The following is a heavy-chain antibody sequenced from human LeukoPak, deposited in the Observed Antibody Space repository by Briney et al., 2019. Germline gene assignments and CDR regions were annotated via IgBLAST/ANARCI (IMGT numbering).Heavy chain of an antibody. Sequence: SETLSLTCAVYGGSFSAYYWSWIRQPPGKGLEWIGEINHRGSTNYNPSLKSRVTIAVDTSKNQFSLKLNSVTAADTAVYYCARDAIAVAGTYYYYYGMDVWGKGTTVTVSS. V-gene: IGHV4-34*01. CDR2: INHRGST. CDR1: GGSFSAYY. CDR3: ARDAIAVAGTYYYYYGMDV. D-gene: IGHD6-19*01. J-gene: IGHJ6*04.